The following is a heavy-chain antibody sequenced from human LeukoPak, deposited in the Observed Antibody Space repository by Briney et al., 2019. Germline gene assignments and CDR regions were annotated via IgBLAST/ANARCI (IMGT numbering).Heavy chain of an antibody. J-gene: IGHJ6*03. CDR1: GFTFSSYA. V-gene: IGHV3-30*04. CDR2: ISYDGSNK. Sequence: GGSLRLSCAASGFTFSSYAMHWVRQAPGKGLEWVAVISYDGSNKYYADSVKGRFTISRDNSKNTLYLQMNSLRAEDTAVYYCARESYYGSGSYYKGRHNYYYYYMDVWGKGTTVTISS. CDR3: ARESYYGSGSYYKGRHNYYYYYMDV. D-gene: IGHD3-10*01.